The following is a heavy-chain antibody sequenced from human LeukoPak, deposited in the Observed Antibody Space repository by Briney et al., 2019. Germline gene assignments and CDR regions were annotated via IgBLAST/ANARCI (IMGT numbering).Heavy chain of an antibody. CDR2: ISAYNGNT. V-gene: IGHV1-18*01. CDR1: GYTFTSYG. CDR3: ARGASSYSSSWYPLNYYYYYYMDV. J-gene: IGHJ6*03. D-gene: IGHD6-13*01. Sequence: ASVKVSCKASGYTFTSYGISWARQAPGQGLEWMGWISAYNGNTNYAQKLQGRVTMTTDTSTSTAYMELRSLRSDDTAVYYCARGASSYSSSWYPLNYYYYYYMDVWGKGTTVTVSS.